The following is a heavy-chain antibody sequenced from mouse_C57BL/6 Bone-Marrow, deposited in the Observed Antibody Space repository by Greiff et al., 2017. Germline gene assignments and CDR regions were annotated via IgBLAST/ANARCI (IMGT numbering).Heavy chain of an antibody. D-gene: IGHD1-1*02. V-gene: IGHV1-81*01. CDR3: ASCYGDYYAMDY. CDR1: GYTFTSYG. J-gene: IGHJ4*01. Sequence: QVQLPQSGAELARPGASVKLSCTASGYTFTSYGISWVKQRNGQGLEWIGEIYPRSGNTYYNEKFKGKATLTADKSSSTAYMELRSLTSEDSAVYFCASCYGDYYAMDYWGQGTSVTVSS. CDR2: IYPRSGNT.